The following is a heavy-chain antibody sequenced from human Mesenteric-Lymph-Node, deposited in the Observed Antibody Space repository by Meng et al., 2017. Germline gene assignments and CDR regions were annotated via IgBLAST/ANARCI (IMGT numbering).Heavy chain of an antibody. V-gene: IGHV4-4*02. J-gene: IGHJ5*02. CDR2: IYHSGST. CDR1: GGSMSSTNW. Sequence: QGQVQESGPCLVKPSQTRSLTCTVSGGSMSSTNWWSWVRQPPGKGLEWIGEIYHSGSTNYNPSLKSRVSISVDKSKNQFSLKLSSVTAADTAVYYCARANGDYDVTWFDPWGQGTLVTVSS. CDR3: ARANGDYDVTWFDP. D-gene: IGHD4-17*01.